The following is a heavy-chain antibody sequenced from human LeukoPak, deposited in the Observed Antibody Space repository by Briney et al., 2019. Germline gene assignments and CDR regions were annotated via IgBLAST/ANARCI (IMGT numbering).Heavy chain of an antibody. CDR1: GFIFSQYG. Sequence: GGSLRLSCAASGFIFSQYGMHWVRQAPGKGLEWMAYIENDGSEKHLADSVQGRFSISRDNSQNTLYLQMNSLRPDDTALYYCAKDLHSTASCYWGQGALVTVSS. D-gene: IGHD6-6*01. J-gene: IGHJ4*02. CDR3: AKDLHSTASCY. V-gene: IGHV3-30*02. CDR2: IENDGSEK.